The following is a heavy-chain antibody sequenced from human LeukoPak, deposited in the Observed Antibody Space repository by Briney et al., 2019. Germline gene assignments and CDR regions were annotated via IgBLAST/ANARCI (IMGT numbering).Heavy chain of an antibody. CDR1: GYTFTGYY. D-gene: IGHD6-6*01. CDR2: INPNSGGT. J-gene: IGHJ4*02. CDR3: ARDLEYSSSSGDY. Sequence: AASVTVSCKASGYTFTGYYMHWVRQAPGQGLEGMGWINPNSGGTNYAQKFQGRVTMTRDTSISTAYMELSRLRSDDTAVYYCARDLEYSSSSGDYWGQGTLVTVSS. V-gene: IGHV1-2*02.